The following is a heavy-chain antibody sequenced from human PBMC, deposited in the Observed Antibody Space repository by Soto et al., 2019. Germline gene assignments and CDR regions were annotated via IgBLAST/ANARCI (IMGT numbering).Heavy chain of an antibody. D-gene: IGHD4-17*01. V-gene: IGHV3-15*07. CDR2: ITNRGTHT. CDR3: TTYGPHMDV. Sequence: VGSLRLSCTASGFSFSSYTMNWVRQAPGKGLQWVASITNRGTHTDYAAPVKGRFTISRDDSKNTLYLQMNSLKTEDTAVYYCTTYGPHMDVWGQGTTVTVSS. J-gene: IGHJ6*02. CDR1: GFSFSSYT.